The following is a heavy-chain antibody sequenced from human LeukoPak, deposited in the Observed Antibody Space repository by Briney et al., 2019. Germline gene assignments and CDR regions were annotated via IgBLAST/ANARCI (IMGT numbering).Heavy chain of an antibody. CDR1: GGTFSSSA. CDR3: ARVEGLGATTVGFDY. CDR2: IIPLFGIA. Sequence: ASVKVSCKASGGTFSSSAIGWVRQAPGQGLEWMGRIIPLFGIANYAQKFRGRVTITADKSTSTAYMELSSLRSEDTAVYYCARVEGLGATTVGFDYWGQGTLVTVSS. J-gene: IGHJ4*02. D-gene: IGHD1-26*01. V-gene: IGHV1-69*04.